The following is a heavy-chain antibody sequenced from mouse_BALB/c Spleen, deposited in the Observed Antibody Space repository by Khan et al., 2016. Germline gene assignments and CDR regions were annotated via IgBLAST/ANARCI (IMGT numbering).Heavy chain of an antibody. CDR3: ARYPNWAYAMDY. CDR1: GYTFTSYW. D-gene: IGHD4-1*01. CDR2: INPSTGYT. Sequence: QLQQSGAELAKPGASVKMSCKASGYTFTSYWMHWVKQRPGQGLEWIGYINPSTGYTEYNQKFKDKATLTADKSSSTAYMQLSSLTSEDSAVYYCARYPNWAYAMDYWGQGTSVTVSS. V-gene: IGHV1-7*01. J-gene: IGHJ4*01.